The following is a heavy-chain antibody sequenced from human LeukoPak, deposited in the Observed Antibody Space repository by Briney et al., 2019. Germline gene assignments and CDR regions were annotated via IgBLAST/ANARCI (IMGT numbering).Heavy chain of an antibody. V-gene: IGHV3-23*01. CDR2: ITGSGGTT. CDR3: AKGGAVQGVQSGRFDD. CDR1: GFTFSSYG. Sequence: GGSLRLSCAASGFTFSSYGMSWVRQAPGKGLEWVSGITGSGGTTFYADSVQGRFIISRDNSRNTLFLQMNSLTAEDTAAYYCAKGGAVQGVQSGRFDDWGQGTLVTVSS. D-gene: IGHD3-10*01. J-gene: IGHJ4*02.